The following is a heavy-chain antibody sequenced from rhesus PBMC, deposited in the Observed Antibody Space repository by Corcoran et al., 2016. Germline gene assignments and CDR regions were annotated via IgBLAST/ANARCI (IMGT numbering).Heavy chain of an antibody. CDR3: AKGYRHRNWFFDF. D-gene: IGHD5-12*01. Sequence: QPVQSGGDAERPVRSLWLLCQTSVLHFTTHSPSWVGQVPGEGLEWGGGIDTRDSDDRHIPTTQGKVTKEADKSLRTTYLQWSSLTASDAASYYCAKGYRHRNWFFDFWGPGTQITVSS. V-gene: IGHV5-2*01. J-gene: IGHJ2*01. CDR1: VLHFTTHS. CDR2: IDTRDSDD.